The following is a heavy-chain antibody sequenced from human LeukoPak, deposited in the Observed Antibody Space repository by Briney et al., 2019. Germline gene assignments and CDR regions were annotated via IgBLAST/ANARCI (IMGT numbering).Heavy chain of an antibody. D-gene: IGHD3-10*01. CDR2: IIPIFGTA. J-gene: IGHJ5*02. CDR3: ARGDITMVRGVIIPSRFDP. Sequence: SVKVSCTASGGTFSSYAISWVRQAPGQGLEWMGGIIPIFGTANYAQKFQGRVTITADKSTSTAYMELSSLRSEDTAVYYCARGDITMVRGVIIPSRFDPWGQGTLVTVSS. CDR1: GGTFSSYA. V-gene: IGHV1-69*06.